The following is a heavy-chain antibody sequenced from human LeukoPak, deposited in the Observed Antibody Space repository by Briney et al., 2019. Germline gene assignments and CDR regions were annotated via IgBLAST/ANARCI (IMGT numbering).Heavy chain of an antibody. Sequence: SETLSLTCAVYGGSFSGYYWSWIRQPPGKGLEWIGEINYSGSTNYNPSLKSRVTISVDTSKNQFSLKLSSVTAADTAVYYCARGFRSVVQAAFQYYFDYWGQGTLVTVSS. CDR3: ARGFRSVVQAAFQYYFDY. D-gene: IGHD2-2*01. J-gene: IGHJ4*02. V-gene: IGHV4-34*01. CDR2: INYSGST. CDR1: GGSFSGYY.